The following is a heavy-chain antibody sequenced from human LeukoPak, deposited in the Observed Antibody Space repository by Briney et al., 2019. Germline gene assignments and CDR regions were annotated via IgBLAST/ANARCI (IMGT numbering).Heavy chain of an antibody. D-gene: IGHD1-26*01. V-gene: IGHV4-34*01. CDR1: GGSFSGYY. CDR2: INHSGST. CDR3: AGLPNSGSSAFDY. Sequence: PSETLSLTCAVYGGSFSGYYWSWISQPPGKGLEWIGEINHSGSTNYTPSLKSRVTTSVDTSKNQFSLKLSSVAAADTAVYYCAGLPNSGSSAFDYWGQGTLVTVSS. J-gene: IGHJ4*02.